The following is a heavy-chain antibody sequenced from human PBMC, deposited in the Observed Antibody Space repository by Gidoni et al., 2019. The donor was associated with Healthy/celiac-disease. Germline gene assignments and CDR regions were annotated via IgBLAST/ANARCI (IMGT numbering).Heavy chain of an antibody. V-gene: IGHV3-30*01. CDR2: LSYDVSNK. Sequence: QVQLVESGGGVVQPGRALRLSCAASGFPFSSYAMHWVRQAPDQGLEWVAVLSYDVSNKYYADSVKGRFTISRDNSKNTLYLQMNSLRAEDTAVYYCARERQQLAYYYYYGMDVWGQGTTVTVSS. CDR1: GFPFSSYA. CDR3: ARERQQLAYYYYYGMDV. D-gene: IGHD6-13*01. J-gene: IGHJ6*02.